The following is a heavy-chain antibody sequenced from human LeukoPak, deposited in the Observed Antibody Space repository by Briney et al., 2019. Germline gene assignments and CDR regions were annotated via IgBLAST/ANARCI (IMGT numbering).Heavy chain of an antibody. J-gene: IGHJ4*02. V-gene: IGHV3-11*01. Sequence: GGSLRLPYAASGFTFSDYYMSWIRQAPGKGLEWVSYISSSGSTIYYADSVKGRFTISRDNAKNSLYMQMNSLRAEDTAVYYCARGGSPYYYDSSGYPNDYWGQGTLVTVSS. D-gene: IGHD3-22*01. CDR3: ARGGSPYYYDSSGYPNDY. CDR2: ISSSGSTI. CDR1: GFTFSDYY.